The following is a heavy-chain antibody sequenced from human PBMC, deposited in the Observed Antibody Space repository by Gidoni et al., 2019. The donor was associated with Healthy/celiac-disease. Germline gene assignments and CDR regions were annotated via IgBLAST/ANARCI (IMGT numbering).Heavy chain of an antibody. CDR1: AFTFWSYK. CDR3: ARVGVGATRDAFDI. V-gene: IGHV3-48*04. CDR2: ISSSSSTK. D-gene: IGHD1-26*01. J-gene: IGHJ3*02. Sequence: EVQLVESGGGLVQPGGYLSLSCAASAFTFWSYKTIWVRQAPGKGLVGVSYISSSSSTKYYADSVKGRFTISRDNAKNSLYLQMNSLRAEDTAVYYCARVGVGATRDAFDIWGQGTMVTVSS.